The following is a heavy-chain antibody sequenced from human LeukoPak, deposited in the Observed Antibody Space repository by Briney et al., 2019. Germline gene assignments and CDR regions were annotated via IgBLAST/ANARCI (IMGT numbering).Heavy chain of an antibody. J-gene: IGHJ4*02. CDR3: ARDSSSGYYTH. CDR2: ISTSRSYI. V-gene: IGHV3-21*01. CDR1: GFTFSNYN. D-gene: IGHD3-22*01. Sequence: PGGSLRLSCAASGFTFSNYNMNWVRLAAGKGLEWVSSISTSRSYIHYADSVKGRFTISRENAKNSLYLQMNSLSAEDTAVYYCARDSSSGYYTHWGQGILVTVSS.